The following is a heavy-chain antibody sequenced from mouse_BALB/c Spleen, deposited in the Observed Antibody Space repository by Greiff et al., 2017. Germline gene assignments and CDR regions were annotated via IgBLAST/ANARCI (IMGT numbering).Heavy chain of an antibody. CDR3: ARRDYGSIYAMDY. D-gene: IGHD1-1*01. Sequence: QVQLQQSGAELAKPGASVKMSCKASGYTFTSYWMHWVKQRPGQGLEWIGYINPSTGYTEYNQKFKDKATLTADKSSSTAYMQLSSLTSEDSAVYYCARRDYGSIYAMDYWGQGTSVTVSS. CDR1: GYTFTSYW. V-gene: IGHV1-7*01. CDR2: INPSTGYT. J-gene: IGHJ4*01.